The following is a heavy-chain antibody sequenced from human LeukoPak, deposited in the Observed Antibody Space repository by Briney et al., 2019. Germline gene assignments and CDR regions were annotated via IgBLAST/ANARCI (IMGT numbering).Heavy chain of an antibody. V-gene: IGHV3-23*01. J-gene: IGHJ4*02. CDR2: ISGSGASA. CDR3: AKSPYARPYFDY. D-gene: IGHD2-2*01. CDR1: GFTFSSYA. Sequence: PGGSLRLSCAASGFTFSSYAMSWVRQAPGKGLEWVSPISGSGASAHYADSVKGRFTTSRDNSKNTLYLQMNSLTAEDTAVYYCAKSPYARPYFDYWGQGTLVTVSS.